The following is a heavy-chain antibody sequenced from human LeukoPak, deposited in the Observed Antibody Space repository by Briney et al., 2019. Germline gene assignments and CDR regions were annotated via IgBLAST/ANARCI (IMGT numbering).Heavy chain of an antibody. Sequence: SQTLSLTCAVSGGSISSGGYSWSWIRQPPGKGLEWIGYIYHSGSTYYNPSPKSRVTISVDRSKNQFSLKLSSVTAADTAVYYCARVHTDAFDIWGQGTMVTVSS. CDR2: IYHSGST. J-gene: IGHJ3*02. CDR3: ARVHTDAFDI. V-gene: IGHV4-30-2*01. CDR1: GGSISSGGYS.